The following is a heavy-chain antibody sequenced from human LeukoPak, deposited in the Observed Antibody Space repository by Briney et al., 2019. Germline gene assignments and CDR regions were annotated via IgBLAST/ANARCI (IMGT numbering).Heavy chain of an antibody. D-gene: IGHD3-16*01. Sequence: GGSLRLSCAASGFTFSSSAMSWVRQAPGKGLEWVSAISGSGVSTYYADSVKGRFTISRDNSKNTLRLQMNSLRAEDTAVYYCARSHRGGYYFDYWGQGTLVTVSS. V-gene: IGHV3-23*01. CDR3: ARSHRGGYYFDY. J-gene: IGHJ4*02. CDR1: GFTFSSSA. CDR2: ISGSGVST.